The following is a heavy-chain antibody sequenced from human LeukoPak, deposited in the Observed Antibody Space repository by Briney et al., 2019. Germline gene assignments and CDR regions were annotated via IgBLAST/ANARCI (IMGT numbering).Heavy chain of an antibody. D-gene: IGHD5-18*01. CDR1: GFTFSSYA. CDR2: ISGSGGST. J-gene: IGHJ3*02. Sequence: GGSLRLSCAASGFTFSSYAMSWVRQAPGKGLEWVSAISGSGGSTYYAGSVKGRFTISRDNSKNTLYLQMNSLRAEDTAVYYCAKDQGYSYGRGGIAFDIWGQGTMVTVSS. CDR3: AKDQGYSYGRGGIAFDI. V-gene: IGHV3-23*01.